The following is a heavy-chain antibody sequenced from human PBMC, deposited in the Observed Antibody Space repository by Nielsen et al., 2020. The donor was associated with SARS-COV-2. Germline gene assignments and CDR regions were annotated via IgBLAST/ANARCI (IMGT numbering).Heavy chain of an antibody. V-gene: IGHV3-9*01. CDR2: ISWNSGSI. CDR3: AKLGGIAAAATDY. D-gene: IGHD6-13*01. Sequence: GGSLRLSCAASGFTFDDYGMSWVRQAPGKGLEWVSGISWNSGSIGYADSVKGRFTISRDNAKNSLYLQMNSLRAEDTALYYCAKLGGIAAAATDYWGQGTLVTVSS. CDR1: GFTFDDYG. J-gene: IGHJ4*02.